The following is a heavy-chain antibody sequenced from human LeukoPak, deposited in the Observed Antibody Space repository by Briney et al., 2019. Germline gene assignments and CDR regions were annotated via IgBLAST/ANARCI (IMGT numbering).Heavy chain of an antibody. CDR1: GYTFTGYY. CDR2: INPNSGGT. Sequence: ASVKVSCKASGYTFTGYYMHWVRQAPGQGLEWMGWINPNSGGTNYAQKFQGRVTMTRDTSVSTAYMELSRLRSDDTAVYYCARNLKRYSGSYGYWGQGTLVTVSS. V-gene: IGHV1-2*02. D-gene: IGHD1-26*01. CDR3: ARNLKRYSGSYGY. J-gene: IGHJ4*02.